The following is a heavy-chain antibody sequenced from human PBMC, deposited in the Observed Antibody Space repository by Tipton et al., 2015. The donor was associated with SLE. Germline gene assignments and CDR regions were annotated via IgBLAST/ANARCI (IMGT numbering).Heavy chain of an antibody. CDR3: AGDGSGWSIT. V-gene: IGHV3-7*01. CDR2: IKPDGREI. D-gene: IGHD6-19*01. J-gene: IGHJ5*02. CDR1: GFTFSSSW. Sequence: SLRLSCAASGFTFSSSWMSWLRQAPGKGLEWVANIKPDGREIYYVDSVKGRFTISRDNAKTSLYLQMDGLRVGDTVVYYCAGDGSGWSITWGQGTLVPV.